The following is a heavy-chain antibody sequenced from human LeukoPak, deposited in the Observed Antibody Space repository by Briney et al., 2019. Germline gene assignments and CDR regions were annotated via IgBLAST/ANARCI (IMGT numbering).Heavy chain of an antibody. V-gene: IGHV3-23*01. J-gene: IGHJ4*02. D-gene: IGHD4-17*01. CDR2: ISDIT. Sequence: GGSLRLSCAASGFTFGSYAMSWVRQAPGKGLEWVSTISDITYYGDSVKGRFTISRDNSKNTLYLQMNSLRAEDTAVYYCAKRNTVDKGALDYWGQGTLVTVSS. CDR1: GFTFGSYA. CDR3: AKRNTVDKGALDY.